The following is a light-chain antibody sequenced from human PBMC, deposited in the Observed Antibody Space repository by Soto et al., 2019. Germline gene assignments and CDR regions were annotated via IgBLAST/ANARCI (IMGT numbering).Light chain of an antibody. CDR1: QGVSDW. J-gene: IGKJ1*01. CDR2: GSS. V-gene: IGKV1-12*01. Sequence: DIQMTQSPSSVSATVGDSVTITCRASQGVSDWVAWYQQKPGEAPKLLIYGSSSLLSGVPSRFSGTRSGTDFTLTISSLQPEDFATYYCQQANSYPWTFGQGTKVDIE. CDR3: QQANSYPWT.